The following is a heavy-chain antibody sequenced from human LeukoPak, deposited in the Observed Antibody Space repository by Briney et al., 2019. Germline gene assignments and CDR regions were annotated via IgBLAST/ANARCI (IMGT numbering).Heavy chain of an antibody. J-gene: IGHJ4*02. CDR3: ARAIIKVTPSDGGDY. CDR1: GFIVSSNY. D-gene: IGHD3-16*01. V-gene: IGHV3-66*01. Sequence: GGSLRLFCAASGFIVSSNYVSWVRLARGRGLEWLSIIYSGGDTYYADCVKGRFTISRDNSKHTLYLQMTSVSAEDTAVYHCARAIIKVTPSDGGDYWRQGTLVTVSS. CDR2: IYSGGDT.